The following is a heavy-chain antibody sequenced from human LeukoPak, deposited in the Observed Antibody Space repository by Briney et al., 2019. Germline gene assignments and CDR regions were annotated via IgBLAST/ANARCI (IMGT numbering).Heavy chain of an antibody. CDR1: GGSISSYY. D-gene: IGHD2-2*01. V-gene: IGHV4-59*12. Sequence: SETLSLTCTVSGGSISSYYWSWIRQPPGKGLEWIGYIYYSGSTSYNPSLKSRVTISVDTSKRQFSLKLSSVTAADTAVYYCAREGGPAEADYWGQGTLVTVSS. CDR2: IYYSGST. J-gene: IGHJ4*02. CDR3: AREGGPAEADY.